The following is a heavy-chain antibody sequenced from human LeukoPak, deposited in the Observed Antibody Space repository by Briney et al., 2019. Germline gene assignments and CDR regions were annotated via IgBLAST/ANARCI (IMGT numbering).Heavy chain of an antibody. CDR3: AREHNSGWFDY. V-gene: IGHV3-30-3*01. CDR2: ISYDGNNI. Sequence: GGSLRLSCAASGFIFRTYNIHWVRQAPGKGLEWMAVISYDGNNIFYADSVKGRFTISRDSSRNTLYLQMSSLRPGDTALYYCAREHNSGWFDYWGQGTLVTVSS. J-gene: IGHJ5*01. CDR1: GFIFRTYN. D-gene: IGHD3-22*01.